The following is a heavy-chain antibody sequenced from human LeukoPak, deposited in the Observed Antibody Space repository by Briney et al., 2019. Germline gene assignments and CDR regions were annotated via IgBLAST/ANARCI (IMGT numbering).Heavy chain of an antibody. D-gene: IGHD4/OR15-4a*01. CDR1: AFTFSNYA. CDR3: ARRAGAYSHPYDY. V-gene: IGHV3-30*14. CDR2: IFFDGTTK. Sequence: PGGSLRLSCAASAFTFSNYAMHWVRQAPGKGLEWVGVIFFDGTTKYYADSVKGRFTISRDNSKNTLYLQMNSLRAEDTAVYYCARRAGAYSHPYDYWGQGTLVTVSS. J-gene: IGHJ4*02.